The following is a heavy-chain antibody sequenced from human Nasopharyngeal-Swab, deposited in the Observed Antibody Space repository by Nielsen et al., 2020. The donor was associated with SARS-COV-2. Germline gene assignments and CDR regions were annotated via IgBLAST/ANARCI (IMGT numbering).Heavy chain of an antibody. J-gene: IGHJ6*02. CDR2: IKQDGSEK. V-gene: IGHV3-7*03. CDR3: AKAALNRDYYYGMDV. Sequence: WIRQPPGKGLEWVANIKQDGSEKYYVDSVKGRFTISRDNAKNSLYLQMNSLRAEDTAVYYCAKAALNRDYYYGMDVWGQGTTVTVSS. D-gene: IGHD2/OR15-2a*01.